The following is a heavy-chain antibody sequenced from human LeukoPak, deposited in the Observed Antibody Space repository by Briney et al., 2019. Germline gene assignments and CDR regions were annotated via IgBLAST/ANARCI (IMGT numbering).Heavy chain of an antibody. Sequence: GGSLRLSCAASGLIVSGDYMSWVRQAPGKGLEWVAVISYDGSNKYYADSVKGRFTISRDNSKNTLYLQMNSLRAEDTAVYYCAKDWSESSGAGNWGQGTLVTVSS. J-gene: IGHJ4*02. CDR3: AKDWSESSGAGN. V-gene: IGHV3-30*18. D-gene: IGHD1-26*01. CDR2: ISYDGSNK. CDR1: GLIVSGDY.